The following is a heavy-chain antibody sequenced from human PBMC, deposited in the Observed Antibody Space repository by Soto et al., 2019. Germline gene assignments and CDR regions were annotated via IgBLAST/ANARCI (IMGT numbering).Heavy chain of an antibody. Sequence: SSETLSLTCAVYGGSFSRYYWSWIRQPPGKGLEWIGEINQSGSTNYNASLKSRVTISVDTSKNQFSLKLSSVTAADTAVYYCARVRAEAATFYHYHAMDVWGQGTTVTVSS. CDR3: ARVRAEAATFYHYHAMDV. V-gene: IGHV4-34*01. J-gene: IGHJ6*02. CDR2: INQSGST. D-gene: IGHD2-15*01. CDR1: GGSFSRYY.